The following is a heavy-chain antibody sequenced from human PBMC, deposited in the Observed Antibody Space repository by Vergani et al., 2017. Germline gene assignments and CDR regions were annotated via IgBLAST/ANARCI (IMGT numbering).Heavy chain of an antibody. D-gene: IGHD1-14*01. CDR2: INPSVGST. CDR1: GYPSTSYY. Sequence: QVQLVQSGAEVKKPGASVKVSCKASGYPSTSYYMHWVRQAHGQGLEWMGIINPSVGSTSYAQKFQGRVTMTRDTSTSTVYMELSSLRSEDTAVDYCATDQEPARLGGHYYDYGMDVWGQGTTVTVSS. CDR3: ATDQEPARLGGHYYDYGMDV. J-gene: IGHJ6*02. V-gene: IGHV1-46*01.